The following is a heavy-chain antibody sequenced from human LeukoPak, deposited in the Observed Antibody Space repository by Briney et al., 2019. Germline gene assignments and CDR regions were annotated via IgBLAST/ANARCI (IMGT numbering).Heavy chain of an antibody. J-gene: IGHJ4*02. CDR1: GFTFSRYW. CDR3: APFSSGY. D-gene: IGHD6-25*01. Sequence: GGSLRLSCAASGFTFSRYWMSWVRQAPGKGLKWVANIKQDGSEKYYVDSVKGRFTISRDNAKNSLYLQMNSLRAEDTAVCYCAPFSSGYWGQGTLVTVSS. V-gene: IGHV3-7*01. CDR2: IKQDGSEK.